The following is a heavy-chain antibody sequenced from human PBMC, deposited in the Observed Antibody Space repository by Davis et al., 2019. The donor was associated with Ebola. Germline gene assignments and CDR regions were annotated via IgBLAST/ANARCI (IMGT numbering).Heavy chain of an antibody. D-gene: IGHD3-22*01. CDR1: GYSFSRQS. J-gene: IGHJ4*02. V-gene: IGHV7-4-1*02. CDR3: ARDRDSSGYSSSIDY. CDR2: VNTNSGTP. Sequence: ASVKVSCKASGYSFSRQSLNWVRQAPGQGLEWMAWVNTNSGTPTHAPGFTGRFVFSLDTSVSTAYLQISSLKAEDTAVYYCARDRDSSGYSSSIDYWGQGTLVTVSS.